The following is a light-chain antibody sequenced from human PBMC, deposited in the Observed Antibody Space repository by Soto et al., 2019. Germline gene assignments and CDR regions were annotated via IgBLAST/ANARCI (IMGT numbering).Light chain of an antibody. CDR1: SNDVGGYNY. CDR2: EVT. CDR3: SSYTTRDTRV. V-gene: IGLV2-14*01. Sequence: QSALTQPASVSGSPGQSITISCIGTSNDVGGYNYVSWYQQFSGKAPKLIIYEVTNRPSGVSDRFSASKSGNTASLTISGLQAEDEADYYCSSYTTRDTRVFGGGTNLTVL. J-gene: IGLJ3*02.